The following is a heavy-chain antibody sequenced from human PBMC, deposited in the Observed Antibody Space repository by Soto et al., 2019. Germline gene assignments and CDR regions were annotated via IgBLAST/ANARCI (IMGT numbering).Heavy chain of an antibody. D-gene: IGHD6-6*01. Sequence: GGSLRLSCAASGFTFDNYAVSWARQTPGKGLEWVATISASGAYTFYADSVKGRFTISRDNSQNTLFLHMRSLRAGDTATYYCAKEVIAARPYYFDHWGQGTLVTVSS. V-gene: IGHV3-23*01. CDR2: ISASGAYT. CDR1: GFTFDNYA. CDR3: AKEVIAARPYYFDH. J-gene: IGHJ4*02.